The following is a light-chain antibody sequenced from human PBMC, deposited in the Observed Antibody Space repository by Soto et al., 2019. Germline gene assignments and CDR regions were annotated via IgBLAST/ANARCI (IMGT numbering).Light chain of an antibody. V-gene: IGKV1D-12*01. Sequence: DIQMTQSPSSVSASVGDRVTISCWASQDIDGWLAWFQHKPGKAPKLLISTASSLQSGVPSRFSGSGSGTDFTLTIASLQFEDFATYYCLQSDTFPYTFGLGTRLEIK. CDR2: TAS. CDR1: QDIDGW. J-gene: IGKJ5*01. CDR3: LQSDTFPYT.